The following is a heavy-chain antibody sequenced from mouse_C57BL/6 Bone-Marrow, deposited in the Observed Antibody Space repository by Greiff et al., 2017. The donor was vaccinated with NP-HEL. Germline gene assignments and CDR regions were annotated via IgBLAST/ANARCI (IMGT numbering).Heavy chain of an antibody. V-gene: IGHV1-63*01. CDR3: ARGYYGSSYEYFDV. Sequence: LQESGAELVRPGTSVKMSCKASGYTFTNYWIGWAKQRPGHGLEWIGDIYPGGGYTNYNEKFKGKATLTADKSSSTAYMQFSSLTSEDSAIYYCARGYYGSSYEYFDVWGTGTTVTVSS. CDR1: GYTFTNYW. D-gene: IGHD1-1*01. CDR2: IYPGGGYT. J-gene: IGHJ1*03.